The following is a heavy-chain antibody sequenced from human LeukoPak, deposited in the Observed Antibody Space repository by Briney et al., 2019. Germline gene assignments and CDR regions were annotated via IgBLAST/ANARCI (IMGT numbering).Heavy chain of an antibody. J-gene: IGHJ4*02. Sequence: KTSETLSLTCTVSGGSISSSSYHWGWIRQPPGKGLEWIGSIYHSGSTYYNPSLKSRVTISVDTSKNQFSLKLSSVTAADTAVYYCARHIPVEMATINSPFDYWGQGTLVTVSS. V-gene: IGHV4-39*01. CDR3: ARHIPVEMATINSPFDY. D-gene: IGHD5-24*01. CDR2: IYHSGST. CDR1: GGSISSSSYH.